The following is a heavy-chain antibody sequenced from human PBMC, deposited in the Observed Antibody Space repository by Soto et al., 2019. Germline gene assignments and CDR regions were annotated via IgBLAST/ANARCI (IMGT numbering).Heavy chain of an antibody. CDR1: GFTFSSYA. D-gene: IGHD6-19*01. CDR3: VKPFPPAVAVIFQH. J-gene: IGHJ1*01. Sequence: GGSLSLCCSASGFTFSSYAMHWVRQAPGKGLEYVSAISSNGGSTYYADSVKGRFTISRDNSKNTLYLQMSSLRAEDTAVYYCVKPFPPAVAVIFQHWGQGTLVTVSS. V-gene: IGHV3-64D*06. CDR2: ISSNGGST.